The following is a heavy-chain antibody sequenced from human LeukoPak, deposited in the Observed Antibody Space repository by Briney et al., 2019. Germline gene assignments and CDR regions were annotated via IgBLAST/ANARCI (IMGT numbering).Heavy chain of an antibody. J-gene: IGHJ4*02. CDR2: ISDDGSRK. D-gene: IGHD3-10*01. Sequence: GGSLRLSCAASGFTFRRYGMHWVRQAPGKGLEWVAVISDDGSRKYYGDSVKGRLTISRDNSKNTLSLEMNSLRAEDTAVYYCAKVKGYGSGSLIDFWGQGTLVTVSS. V-gene: IGHV3-30*18. CDR1: GFTFRRYG. CDR3: AKVKGYGSGSLIDF.